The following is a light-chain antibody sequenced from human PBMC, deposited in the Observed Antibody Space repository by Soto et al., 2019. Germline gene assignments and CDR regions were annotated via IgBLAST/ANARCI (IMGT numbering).Light chain of an antibody. V-gene: IGLV2-8*01. CDR2: EVS. J-gene: IGLJ2*01. CDR3: SSYAGSKVV. Sequence: QSALTQPPSASGSPGQSVTISCTGTSSDVGTYNYVSWYQQHPGKAPKLMIYEVSKRPSGVPDRFSGSKSGNTASLTVSGLQAEDEAHYYCSSYAGSKVVFGGGTQLTVL. CDR1: SSDVGTYNY.